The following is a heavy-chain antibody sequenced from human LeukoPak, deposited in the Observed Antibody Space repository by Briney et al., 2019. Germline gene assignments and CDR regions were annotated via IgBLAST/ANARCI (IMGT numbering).Heavy chain of an antibody. CDR3: AKDFYYGSGSYWCDY. V-gene: IGHV3-30*18. D-gene: IGHD3-10*01. Sequence: PGGSLRLSCAASGFTFSPYGMHWVRQAPGKGLGWVAVISYDGSNKYYADSVKGRFTISRDNSKNTLYLQMNSLRTEDTAVYYCAKDFYYGSGSYWCDYWGQGTLVTVSS. CDR2: ISYDGSNK. J-gene: IGHJ4*02. CDR1: GFTFSPYG.